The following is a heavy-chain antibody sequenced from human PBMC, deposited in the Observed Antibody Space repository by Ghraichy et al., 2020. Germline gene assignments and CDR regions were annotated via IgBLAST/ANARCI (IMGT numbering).Heavy chain of an antibody. Sequence: SETLSLTCTVSGGSISSYYWSWIRQPPGKGLEWIGYIYYSGSTNYNPSLKSRVTISVDTSKNQFSLKLSSVTAADTAVYYCARVFAPRVSGWYRNNNYYGMDGWGPGTTVTVSS. V-gene: IGHV4-59*01. D-gene: IGHD6-19*01. CDR2: IYYSGST. CDR3: ARVFAPRVSGWYRNNNYYGMDG. CDR1: GGSISSYY. J-gene: IGHJ6*02.